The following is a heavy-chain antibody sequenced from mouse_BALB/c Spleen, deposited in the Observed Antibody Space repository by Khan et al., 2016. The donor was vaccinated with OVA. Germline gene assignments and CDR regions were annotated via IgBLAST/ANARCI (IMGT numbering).Heavy chain of an antibody. D-gene: IGHD1-1*01. CDR2: IDPFNGGT. V-gene: IGHV1S135*01. CDR3: ARHGSTSWFAY. J-gene: IGHJ3*01. CDR1: GYSFTSYY. Sequence: QLQQSGPELMKPGASVKISCKASGYSFTSYYLHWVKQSHGRTLEWIGYIDPFNGGTTYNQKFKGKATLTVDKSSSTAYMHLSSLTSEDSAVYYCARHGSTSWFAYWGQGTLVTVSA.